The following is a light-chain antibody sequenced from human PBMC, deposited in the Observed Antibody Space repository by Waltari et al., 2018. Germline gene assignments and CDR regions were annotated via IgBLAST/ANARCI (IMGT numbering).Light chain of an antibody. V-gene: IGKV1-9*01. CDR1: QGTNNS. CDR2: GTS. Sequence: DIQLTQSPSFLSASVGDRVTITCRASQGTNNSLAWYQQKPGKAPNLLIYGTSTLQSGVPSRFSGSQSGTEFTLTISSLQPEDFATYYCQQFKSFLFTFGQGTRLDIK. J-gene: IGKJ5*01. CDR3: QQFKSFLFT.